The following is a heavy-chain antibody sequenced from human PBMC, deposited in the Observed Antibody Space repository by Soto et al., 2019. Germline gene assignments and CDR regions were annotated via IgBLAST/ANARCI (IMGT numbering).Heavy chain of an antibody. Sequence: SQTLSLTCAISGDSVSSNSDAWNWIRESPSRGLEWLGRTYYRSKWYNDYAASVKSRITISPDTSKNQFSLQLNSVTPEDTAVYYCARDGTIVVGYYYGMDVCGQGTTVTVSS. V-gene: IGHV6-1*01. CDR2: TYYRSKWYN. CDR1: GDSVSSNSDA. D-gene: IGHD3-22*01. CDR3: ARDGTIVVGYYYGMDV. J-gene: IGHJ6*02.